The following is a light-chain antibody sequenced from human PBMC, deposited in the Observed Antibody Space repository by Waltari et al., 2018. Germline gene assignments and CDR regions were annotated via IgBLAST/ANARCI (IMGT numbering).Light chain of an antibody. CDR3: QAWDSRTFVV. CDR1: KLEDKY. J-gene: IGLJ2*01. CDR2: QDT. V-gene: IGLV3-1*01. Sequence: SYELTQPPSLSVSPGQTATLPCSGDKLEDKYVSWYQQKPGQSPVLVIFQDTRRPSGIPERFSGSSSGNTATLTISGTQTLDEADYYCQAWDSRTFVVFGGGTKVTVL.